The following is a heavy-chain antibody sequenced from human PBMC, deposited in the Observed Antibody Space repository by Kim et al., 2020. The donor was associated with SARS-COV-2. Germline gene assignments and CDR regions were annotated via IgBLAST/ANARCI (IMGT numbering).Heavy chain of an antibody. V-gene: IGHV4-30-2*01. CDR2: IYYSGST. CDR3: ARGYGSGSPYGMDV. CDR1: GGSISSGGYS. Sequence: SETLSLTCAVSGGSISSGGYSWSWIWQPPGKGLEWIGYIYYSGSTYYNPSLKSRVTISVDRSKNQFSLKLSSVTAADTAVYYCARGYGSGSPYGMDVWGQGTTGTVSS. D-gene: IGHD3-10*01. J-gene: IGHJ6*02.